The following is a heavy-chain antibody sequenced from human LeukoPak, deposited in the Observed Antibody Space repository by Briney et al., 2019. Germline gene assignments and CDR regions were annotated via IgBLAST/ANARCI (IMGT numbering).Heavy chain of an antibody. CDR2: FDPEDGET. D-gene: IGHD3-22*01. CDR1: GYTLTELS. J-gene: IGHJ3*02. V-gene: IGHV1-24*01. Sequence: ASVKVSCKVSGYTLTELSMHWVRQAPGKELEWMGGFDPEDGETIYAQKFQGRVTMTEDTSTDTAYMELSSLRSEDTAVYYCATDGPNYYDSSGYTYDIWGQGTMVTVSS. CDR3: ATDGPNYYDSSGYTYDI.